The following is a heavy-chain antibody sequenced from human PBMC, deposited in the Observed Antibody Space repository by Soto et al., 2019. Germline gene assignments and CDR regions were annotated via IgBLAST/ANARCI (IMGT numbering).Heavy chain of an antibody. Sequence: EVQLVESGGGLVKPGGSLRLSCAASGFTFSSYSMNWVRQAPGKGLEWVSSISSSSSYIYYADSVKGRFTISRDNAKNSLYLQMNSLRAEDTAVYYCAREREENYDFWSGYYDANWFDPWGQGTLVTVSS. V-gene: IGHV3-21*01. CDR1: GFTFSSYS. J-gene: IGHJ5*02. CDR3: AREREENYDFWSGYYDANWFDP. CDR2: ISSSSSYI. D-gene: IGHD3-3*01.